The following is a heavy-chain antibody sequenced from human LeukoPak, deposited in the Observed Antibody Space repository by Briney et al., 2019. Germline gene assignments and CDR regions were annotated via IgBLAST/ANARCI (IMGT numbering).Heavy chain of an antibody. CDR3: AREGMAINYDILTGYYIFDY. Sequence: ASVKVSCKASGYTFTGYYMHWVRQAPGQGLEWMGWTNPNSGGTNYAQKLQGRVTMTTDTSTSTAYMELRSLRSDDTAVYYCAREGMAINYDILTGYYIFDYWGQGTLVTVSS. CDR1: GYTFTGYY. D-gene: IGHD3-9*01. J-gene: IGHJ4*02. V-gene: IGHV1-2*02. CDR2: TNPNSGGT.